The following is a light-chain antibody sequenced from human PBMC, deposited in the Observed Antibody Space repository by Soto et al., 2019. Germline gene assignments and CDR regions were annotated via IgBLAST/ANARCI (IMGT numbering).Light chain of an antibody. CDR1: SSDVGGYNY. CDR3: SSYTSSSTRV. CDR2: DVS. J-gene: IGLJ1*01. Sequence: QSVLTQPASVSGSPGQSITISCTGTSSDVGGYNYGSWYQQHPGKAPQLMIYDVSNRPSGVSNRFSGSKSGNTASLTISGLQAEDEAGYYCSSYTSSSTRVFGTGTKLTVL. V-gene: IGLV2-14*01.